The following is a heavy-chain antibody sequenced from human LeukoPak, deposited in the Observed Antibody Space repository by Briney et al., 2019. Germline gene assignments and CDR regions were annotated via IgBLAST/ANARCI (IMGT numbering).Heavy chain of an antibody. D-gene: IGHD3/OR15-3a*01. CDR2: IYYSGST. CDR1: GGSISSSNYY. V-gene: IGHV4-39*01. Sequence: PSETLSLTCTVSGGSISSSNYYWGWIRQPPGKGLEWIGSIYYSGSTYYNPSLKSRVTISVDTSKNQFSLKLSSVTAADTAVYYCARRGTGYPFDYWGQGTLVTVSS. J-gene: IGHJ4*02. CDR3: ARRGTGYPFDY.